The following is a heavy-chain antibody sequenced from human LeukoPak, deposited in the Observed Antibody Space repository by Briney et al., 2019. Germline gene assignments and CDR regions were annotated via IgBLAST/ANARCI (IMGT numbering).Heavy chain of an antibody. Sequence: GGSLRLSCAASGFTFTSYWMHWVRQPPGKGLVWVSRVDHAGSGTAYADSVTGRFTISRDHAKNTVYLQMNSLRAEDTAVYYCATDLGWGQGTLVIVSS. CDR1: GFTFTSYW. J-gene: IGHJ4*02. V-gene: IGHV3-74*01. CDR3: ATDLG. CDR2: VDHAGSGT. D-gene: IGHD4-17*01.